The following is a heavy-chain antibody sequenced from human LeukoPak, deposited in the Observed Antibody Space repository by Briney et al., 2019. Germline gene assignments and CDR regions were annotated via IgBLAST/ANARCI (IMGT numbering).Heavy chain of an antibody. V-gene: IGHV1-46*01. CDR3: AGEPYYDILTGETRTPLLMAHVDAFDI. D-gene: IGHD3-9*01. Sequence: GASVKVSCKASGYTFTSYYMHWVRQAPGQGLGWMGIINPSGGSTSYAQKFQGRVTMTRDTSTSTVYMELSSLRSEDTAVYYCAGEPYYDILTGETRTPLLMAHVDAFDIWGQGTMVTVSS. J-gene: IGHJ3*02. CDR2: INPSGGST. CDR1: GYTFTSYY.